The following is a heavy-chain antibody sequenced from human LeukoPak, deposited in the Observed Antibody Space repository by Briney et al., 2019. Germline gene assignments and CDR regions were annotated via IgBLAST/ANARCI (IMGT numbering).Heavy chain of an antibody. CDR1: GFTFSSYW. CDR3: ARVQWLEYYFDY. D-gene: IGHD6-19*01. Sequence: GGTLRLSCAASGFTFSSYWMHWVRQAPGKGLVWVSRINSDGSSTSYADSVKGRFTISRDNAKNTLYLQMNSLRAEDTAVYYCARVQWLEYYFDYWGQGTLVTVSS. V-gene: IGHV3-74*01. CDR2: INSDGSST. J-gene: IGHJ4*02.